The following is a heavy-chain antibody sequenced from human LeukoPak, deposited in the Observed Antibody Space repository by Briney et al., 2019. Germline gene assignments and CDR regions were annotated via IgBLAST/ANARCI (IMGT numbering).Heavy chain of an antibody. CDR2: IYPGDSDT. CDR1: GYSFTSYW. J-gene: IGHJ4*02. V-gene: IGHV5-51*01. CDR3: ARVTVTNSYYFEY. D-gene: IGHD4-11*01. Sequence: GESLKIYCKGSGYSFTSYWIGWVRQMPGKGLEWMGIIYPGDSDTRYSPSFQGQVTISADKSVSTAYLQWSSLKASDSAMYYCARVTVTNSYYFEYWGQGTLVTVSS.